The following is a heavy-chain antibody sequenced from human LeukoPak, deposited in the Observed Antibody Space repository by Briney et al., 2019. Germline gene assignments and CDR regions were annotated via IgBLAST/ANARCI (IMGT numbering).Heavy chain of an antibody. CDR2: IYHSGST. D-gene: IGHD2-15*01. Sequence: PSETLSLTCSVSGASITTDDYYWSWIRQPPGKGLEWIGEIYHSGSTNYNPSLKSRVTISVDKSKNQFSLKLSSVTAADTAVYYCAREGCSGGSCYSAAIDYWGQGTLVAVSS. CDR1: GASITTDDYY. V-gene: IGHV4-4*02. CDR3: AREGCSGGSCYSAAIDY. J-gene: IGHJ4*02.